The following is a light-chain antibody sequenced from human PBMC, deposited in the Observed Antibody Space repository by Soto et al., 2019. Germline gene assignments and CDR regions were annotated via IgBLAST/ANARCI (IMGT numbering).Light chain of an antibody. CDR1: SSDIGGYKY. Sequence: QSALTQPASVSGSPGQSITISCTGTSSDIGGYKYVSWHQQHPAKAPQLIIFEVSNRPSGVSNRFSGSKSGNTASLTISGLQAEDEADYYCSSYTITNTLVFGGGTQLTVL. CDR2: EVS. CDR3: SSYTITNTLV. J-gene: IGLJ2*01. V-gene: IGLV2-14*01.